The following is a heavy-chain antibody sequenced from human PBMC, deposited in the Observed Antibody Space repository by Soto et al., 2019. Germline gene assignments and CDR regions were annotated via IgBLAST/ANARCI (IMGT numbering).Heavy chain of an antibody. J-gene: IGHJ4*02. CDR3: ATRRDYFDC. CDR1: GFTFGSYA. CDR2: ISGSGGST. V-gene: IGHV3-23*01. Sequence: EVQLLESGGGLVQPGGSLRLSCAASGFTFGSYAMSWVRQAPGKGLEWVSSISGSGGSTYYADSVAGRFTISRDNSRNTLYLQMNSLRDEDTAVYYCATRRDYFDCWGQGTLVTVSS.